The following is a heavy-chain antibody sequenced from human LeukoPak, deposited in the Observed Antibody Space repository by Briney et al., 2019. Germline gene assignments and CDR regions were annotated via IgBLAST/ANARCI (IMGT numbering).Heavy chain of an antibody. CDR1: GFTFSNAY. D-gene: IGHD2-21*01. Sequence: GGSLRLSCAASGFTFSNAYMNWVRQAPGKGLEWIGRIKPKTDGETTEYAAPVKGRFSISRDDSKNMLYLQMNSLKTEDTAVYYCITPLPYSAQGGQGTLVTVSS. J-gene: IGHJ4*02. CDR3: ITPLPYSAQ. CDR2: IKPKTDGETT. V-gene: IGHV3-15*07.